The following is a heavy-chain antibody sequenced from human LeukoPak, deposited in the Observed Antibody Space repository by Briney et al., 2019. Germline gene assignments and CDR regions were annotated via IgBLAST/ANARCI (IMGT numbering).Heavy chain of an antibody. CDR3: ARAQGWELLLGSHDAFDI. V-gene: IGHV4-39*07. CDR1: GGSISSSSYY. Sequence: PSETLSLTCTVSGGSISSSSYYWGWIRQPPGKGLEWIGSIYYSGSTYYNPSLKSRVTISVDTSKNQFSLKLSSVTAADTAVYYCARAQGWELLLGSHDAFDIWGQGTMVTVSS. CDR2: IYYSGST. D-gene: IGHD1-26*01. J-gene: IGHJ3*02.